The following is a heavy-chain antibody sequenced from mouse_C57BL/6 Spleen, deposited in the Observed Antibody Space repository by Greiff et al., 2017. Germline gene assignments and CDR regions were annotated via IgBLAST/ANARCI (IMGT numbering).Heavy chain of an antibody. CDR3: TDGYFPGYFDY. CDR1: GFTFSNYW. CDR2: IRLKSDNYAT. V-gene: IGHV6-3*01. J-gene: IGHJ2*01. Sequence: EVQLVESGGGLVQPGGSMKLSCVASGFTFSNYWMNWVRQSPEKGLEWVAQIRLKSDNYATHYAESVKGRFTISRDDSKSSVYLQMNNLRAEDTGIYYCTDGYFPGYFDYWGQGTTLTVSS. D-gene: IGHD2-3*01.